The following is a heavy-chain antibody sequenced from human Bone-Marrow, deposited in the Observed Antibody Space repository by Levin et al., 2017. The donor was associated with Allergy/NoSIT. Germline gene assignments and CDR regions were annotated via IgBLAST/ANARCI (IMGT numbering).Heavy chain of an antibody. D-gene: IGHD1-1*01. Sequence: SQTLSLTCTVSGGSISNYYWNWIRESPGKGLEWVGCIYYSGSTDYNPSLKSRVTISVDTSKNQFSLKLSSVTAADTAVYYCVRGSTWSWYFDLWGRGTLVTVSS. V-gene: IGHV4-59*01. CDR3: VRGSTWSWYFDL. CDR2: IYYSGST. J-gene: IGHJ2*01. CDR1: GGSISNYY.